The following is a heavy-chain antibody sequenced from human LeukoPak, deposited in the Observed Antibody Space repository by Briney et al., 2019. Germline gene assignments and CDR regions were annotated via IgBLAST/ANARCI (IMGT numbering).Heavy chain of an antibody. D-gene: IGHD2-15*01. CDR1: GGSFSGYY. Sequence: SETLSLTCAVYGGSFSGYYWSWIRQPPGKGLEWIGEINHSGSTNYNPSLKSRATISVDTSKNQFSLKLSSVTAADTAVYYCARILGYCSGGSCYSVGYYYYYGMDVWGQGTTVTVSS. CDR3: ARILGYCSGGSCYSVGYYYYYGMDV. J-gene: IGHJ6*02. CDR2: INHSGST. V-gene: IGHV4-34*01.